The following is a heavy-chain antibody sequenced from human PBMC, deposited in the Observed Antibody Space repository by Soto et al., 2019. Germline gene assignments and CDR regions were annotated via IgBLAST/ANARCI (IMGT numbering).Heavy chain of an antibody. J-gene: IGHJ4*02. D-gene: IGHD6-19*01. CDR1: GFTFDDFA. Sequence: PGGFLRLSWAASGFTFDDFAMHWVRQAPGKGLEWVSGISWNSGSIGYADSVKGRFTISRDNAKNSLYLQMNSLRAEDTALYYCARGGPIAVAEAYYFDYWGQGTLVTVSS. V-gene: IGHV3-9*01. CDR2: ISWNSGSI. CDR3: ARGGPIAVAEAYYFDY.